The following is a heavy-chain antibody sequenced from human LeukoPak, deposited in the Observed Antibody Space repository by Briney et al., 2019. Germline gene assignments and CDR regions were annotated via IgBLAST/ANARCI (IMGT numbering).Heavy chain of an antibody. CDR1: GFTFSSYA. CDR3: ARDSTVTTNAFDI. D-gene: IGHD4-17*01. J-gene: IGHJ3*02. V-gene: IGHV3-30-3*01. Sequence: GGSLRLSCAASGFTFSSYAMPWVRQAPGKGLEWVAVISYDGSNKYYADSVKGRFTISRDNSKNTLYLQMNSLRAEDTAVYYCARDSTVTTNAFDIWGQGTMVTVSS. CDR2: ISYDGSNK.